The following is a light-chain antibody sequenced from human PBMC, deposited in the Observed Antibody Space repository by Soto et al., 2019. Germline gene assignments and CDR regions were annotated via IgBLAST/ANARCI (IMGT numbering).Light chain of an antibody. Sequence: QSVLTQPPSVSGAPGQRVTISCTGSSSNIGAGYDVHWYQQRPGTAPKLLIFGNINRPSGISNRFSGSKSGSTASLTISGLQAEDEADYFCFSYAGSSTWVFGGGTKPPS. V-gene: IGLV1-40*01. CDR1: SSNIGAGYD. CDR3: FSYAGSSTWV. J-gene: IGLJ3*02. CDR2: GNI.